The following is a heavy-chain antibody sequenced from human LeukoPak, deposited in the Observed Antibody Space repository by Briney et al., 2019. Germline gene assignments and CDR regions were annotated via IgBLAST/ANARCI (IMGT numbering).Heavy chain of an antibody. CDR2: ISAYNGNT. V-gene: IGHV1-18*01. D-gene: IGHD3-22*01. CDR3: ARDDRDYYDSSGYLSFDY. Sequence: ASVTVSCKASGYTFTSYGISWVRQAPGQGLEWMGWISAYNGNTNYAQKLQGRVTMTTDTSTSTAYMELRSLRSDDTAVYYCARDDRDYYDSSGYLSFDYWGQGTLVTVSS. CDR1: GYTFTSYG. J-gene: IGHJ4*02.